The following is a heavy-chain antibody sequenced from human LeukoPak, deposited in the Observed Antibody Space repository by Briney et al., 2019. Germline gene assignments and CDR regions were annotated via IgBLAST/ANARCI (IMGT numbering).Heavy chain of an antibody. V-gene: IGHV4-59*12. CDR1: GGSISSYY. CDR2: IYYSGST. D-gene: IGHD3-22*01. CDR3: ARGGTYDSSGQLDY. J-gene: IGHJ4*02. Sequence: NPSETLSLTCTVSGGSISSYYWSWIRQPPGKGLEWIGYIYYSGSTYYNPSLKSRVAISVDTSKNQFSLNLRSVTAADTAVYYCARGGTYDSSGQLDYWGQGTLVTVSS.